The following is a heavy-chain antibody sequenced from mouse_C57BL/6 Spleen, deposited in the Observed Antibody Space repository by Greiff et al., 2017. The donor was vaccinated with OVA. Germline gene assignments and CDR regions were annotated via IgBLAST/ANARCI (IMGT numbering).Heavy chain of an antibody. Sequence: VQLQQSGPELAKPGASVKMSCKASGYTFTDYNMHWVKQSHGKSLEWIGYINPNNGGTSYNQKFKGKATLTVNKSSSTAYMELRSLTSEGSAVYYCARGAGLRRGYYAMDDWGQGTSVTVSS. CDR2: INPNNGGT. V-gene: IGHV1-22*01. D-gene: IGHD2-4*01. CDR3: ARGAGLRRGYYAMDD. CDR1: GYTFTDYN. J-gene: IGHJ4*01.